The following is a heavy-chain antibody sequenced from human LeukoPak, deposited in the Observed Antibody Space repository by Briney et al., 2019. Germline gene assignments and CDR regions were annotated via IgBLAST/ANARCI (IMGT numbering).Heavy chain of an antibody. J-gene: IGHJ4*02. Sequence: ASVKVSCKASGYIFTSYNIYWVRQAPGQGLEWMGIINPSGGSTNYAQKFQGRVTMTRDTSTSTVYMELSSLRSEDTAVYYCARDHLGYDSSGYDYWGQGTLVTVSS. CDR3: ARDHLGYDSSGYDY. CDR2: INPSGGST. CDR1: GYIFTSYN. V-gene: IGHV1-46*01. D-gene: IGHD3-22*01.